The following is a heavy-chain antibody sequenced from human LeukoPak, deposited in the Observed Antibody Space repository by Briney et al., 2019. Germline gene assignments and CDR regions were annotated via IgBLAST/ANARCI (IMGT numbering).Heavy chain of an antibody. V-gene: IGHV3-23*01. CDR3: AKRGVVIRVFLVGFHKEAYYFDS. CDR1: GITLSNYG. D-gene: IGHD3-10*01. CDR2: LSGSGGGT. Sequence: GGSLRLSCAVSGITLSNYGMSWVRQAPGKGLEWVAGLSGSGGGTNYAYSVQGRFTISRDNPKNTLYLQMNRLRAEDTAVYFCAKRGVVIRVFLVGFHKEAYYFDSWGQGALVTVSS. J-gene: IGHJ4*02.